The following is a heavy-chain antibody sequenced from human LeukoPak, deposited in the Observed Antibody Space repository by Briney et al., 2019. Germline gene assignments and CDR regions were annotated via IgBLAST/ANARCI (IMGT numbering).Heavy chain of an antibody. CDR1: GYTFTSYY. J-gene: IGHJ4*02. CDR3: AGPPRYCSSTSCSFDY. CDR2: INPSGGST. D-gene: IGHD2-2*01. Sequence: ASVKVSCKASGYTFTSYYMHWVRQAPGQGLEWMGIINPSGGSTSYAQKFQGRVTMTRDTSTSTVYMEPSSLRSEDTAVYYCAGPPRYCSSTSCSFDYWGQGTLVTVS. V-gene: IGHV1-46*01.